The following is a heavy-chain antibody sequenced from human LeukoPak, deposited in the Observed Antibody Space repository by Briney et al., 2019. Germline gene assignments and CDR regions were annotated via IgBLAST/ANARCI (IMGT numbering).Heavy chain of an antibody. D-gene: IGHD3-3*01. V-gene: IGHV4-39*07. CDR2: IFYSGST. CDR1: SGSISTSNYY. Sequence: PSETLSLTCTVSSGSISTSNYYWGWVRQPPGKALEWIGNIFYSGSTYYSPSLKSRVTISLDTSRNQFSLKLNSVTAADTAVYYCARETYDFWSGSYFDYWGQGTLVTVSS. J-gene: IGHJ4*02. CDR3: ARETYDFWSGSYFDY.